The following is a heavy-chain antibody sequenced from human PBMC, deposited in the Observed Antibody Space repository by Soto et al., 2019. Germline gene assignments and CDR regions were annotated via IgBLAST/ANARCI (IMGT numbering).Heavy chain of an antibody. CDR1: GGTFSSYA. CDR2: LIPIFGTA. V-gene: IGHV1-69*01. J-gene: IGHJ4*02. D-gene: IGHD5-12*01. Sequence: QVQLVQSGAEVKKPGSSVKVSCKASGGTFSSYAISWVRQAPGQGLEWMGGLIPIFGTANYAQKFQGRVTITADESTSTAYMELSSPRSEDTAVYYCARHSTRNSIVAHHDYWGQGTLVTVSS. CDR3: ARHSTRNSIVAHHDY.